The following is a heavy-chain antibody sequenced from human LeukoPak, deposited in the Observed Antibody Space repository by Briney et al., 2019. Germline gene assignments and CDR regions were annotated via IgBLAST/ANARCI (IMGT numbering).Heavy chain of an antibody. CDR1: GGSINSYY. V-gene: IGHV4-4*07. J-gene: IGHJ1*01. D-gene: IGHD2-21*02. CDR3: ARLKCGGGCPLDY. CDR2: IYATGST. Sequence: PSETLSLTCGVSGGSINSYYWSWIRQSAERGLEWIGRIYATGSTDYSPSLKSRVTMSVDTSKNQFSLELSSVTAADTAIYYCARLKCGGGCPLDYWGQGALVTVSS.